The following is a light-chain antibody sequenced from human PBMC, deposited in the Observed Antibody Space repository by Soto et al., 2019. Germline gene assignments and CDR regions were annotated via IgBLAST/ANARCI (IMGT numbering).Light chain of an antibody. CDR1: RSVPNSL. J-gene: IGKJ2*01. CDR2: RIS. V-gene: IGKV3-20*01. Sequence: EIVLTQSPGTLSLSPGDGASLPCRASRSVPNSLLAWYRQTPGQAPSLLIYRISTRATGVPDRFSGSGSGTDFTLTISRLESEDFAVYYCQQYGSSPYTFGQGTKVDIK. CDR3: QQYGSSPYT.